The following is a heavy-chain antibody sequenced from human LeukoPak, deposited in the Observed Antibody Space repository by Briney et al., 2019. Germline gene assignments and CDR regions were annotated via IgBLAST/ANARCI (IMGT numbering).Heavy chain of an antibody. Sequence: GASVKVSCKASGYTFTSYYMHWVRQAPGQGLEWMGIINPSGGSTSYAQKFQGRVTMTRDTSISTAYMELSRLRSDDTAVYYCARSESSGWCGDYWGQGTLVTVSS. CDR1: GYTFTSYY. J-gene: IGHJ4*02. CDR2: INPSGGST. V-gene: IGHV1-46*01. CDR3: ARSESSGWCGDY. D-gene: IGHD6-19*01.